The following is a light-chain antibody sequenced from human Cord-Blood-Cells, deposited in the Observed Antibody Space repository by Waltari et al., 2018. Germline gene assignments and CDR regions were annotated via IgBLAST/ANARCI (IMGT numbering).Light chain of an antibody. J-gene: IGKJ2*03. CDR3: QPSYSTPYS. Sequence: DIQMTQSPSSLSASVGDRVTITCRASQSISSCLNWSQEKPRKAPKLPIYAASILQSGVPSRFSGSGSGTDFTLTISSLQPEDFATYDCQPSYSTPYSFGQGTKLEIK. V-gene: IGKV1-39*01. CDR1: QSISSC. CDR2: AAS.